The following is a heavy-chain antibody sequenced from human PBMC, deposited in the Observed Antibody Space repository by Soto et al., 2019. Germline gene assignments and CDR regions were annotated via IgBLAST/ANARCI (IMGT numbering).Heavy chain of an antibody. J-gene: IGHJ5*02. CDR1: GYTFTSYG. D-gene: IGHD6-6*01. CDR2: ISAKTGNT. V-gene: IGHV1-18*01. CDR3: ARDRSSSSLRFDP. Sequence: QVQLVQSETEVEKPGASVKVSCKASGYTFTSYGISWLRQAPGQGLEWMGWISAKTGNTNYARNFQGRVTVTTDTSTSTAYMELRSLKYEDTAVYYCARDRSSSSLRFDPLGQGTLVTVSS.